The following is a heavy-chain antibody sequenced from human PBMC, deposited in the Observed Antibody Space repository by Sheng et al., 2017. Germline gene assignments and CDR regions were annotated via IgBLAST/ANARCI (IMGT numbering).Heavy chain of an antibody. D-gene: IGHD2-21*01. CDR3: ATGEFVGWLDP. V-gene: IGHV1-69-2*01. J-gene: IGHJ5*02. Sequence: EVQLVSLGLRVKKPGATVKISCKVSGSRFTDYYLHWIQQVPGKGPEWMGLIDPEDGETTYAEXFQGRLTITADTSRDTMYMELNSLRSEDTAMYFCATGEFVGWLDPWGQGTLVIV. CDR1: GSRFTDYY. CDR2: IDPEDGET.